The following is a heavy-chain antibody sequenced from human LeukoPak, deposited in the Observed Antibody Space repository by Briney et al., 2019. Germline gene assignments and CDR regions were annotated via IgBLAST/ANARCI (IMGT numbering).Heavy chain of an antibody. J-gene: IGHJ4*02. CDR2: IYHSGST. CDR1: GNSISSGYY. CDR3: ARDQRAGYCSSTSCPEGLDY. Sequence: PSETLSLTCTVSGNSISSGYYWGWIRQPPGKGLEWIGCIYHSGSTYYNPSLKSRVTISVDTSKNQFSLKLSSVTAADTAVYYCARDQRAGYCSSTSCPEGLDYWGQGTLVTVSS. D-gene: IGHD2-2*03. V-gene: IGHV4-38-2*02.